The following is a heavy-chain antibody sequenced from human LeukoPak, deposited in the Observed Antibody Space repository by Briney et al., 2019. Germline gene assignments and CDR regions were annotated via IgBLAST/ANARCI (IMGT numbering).Heavy chain of an antibody. Sequence: SETLSLTCTVSGGSISSYYWSWIRQPPGKGLEWIGYIYTSGSTNYNPSLKSRVTISVDTSKNQFSLKLSSVTAADTAVYYCVRRITIFGVVGDAFDIWGQGTMVTVSS. V-gene: IGHV4-4*09. CDR1: GGSISSYY. J-gene: IGHJ3*02. CDR2: IYTSGST. D-gene: IGHD3-3*01. CDR3: VRRITIFGVVGDAFDI.